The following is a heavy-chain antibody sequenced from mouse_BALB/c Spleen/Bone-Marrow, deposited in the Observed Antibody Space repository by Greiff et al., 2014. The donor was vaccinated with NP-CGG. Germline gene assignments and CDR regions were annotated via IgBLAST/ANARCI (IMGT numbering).Heavy chain of an antibody. CDR1: GYSITSDYA. V-gene: IGHV3-2*02. CDR2: ISYSGST. CDR3: ARYYYGSSAYAMDD. Sequence: EVMLEESGPGLVKPSQSLSLTCTVTGYSITSDYAWNWIRQFPGNKLEWMGYISYSGSTSYNPSLKSRISITRDTSKNQFFLQLNSVTTEDTATYYCARYYYGSSAYAMDDWGQGTSVTVSS. J-gene: IGHJ4*01. D-gene: IGHD1-1*01.